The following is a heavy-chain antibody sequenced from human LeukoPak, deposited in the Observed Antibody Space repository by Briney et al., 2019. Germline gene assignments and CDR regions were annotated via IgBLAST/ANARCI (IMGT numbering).Heavy chain of an antibody. D-gene: IGHD5-12*01. CDR1: GFTSTNYA. J-gene: IGHJ4*02. CDR2: LTGSSGST. Sequence: GGSLRLSCAASGFTSTNYAMNWVRQAPGKGLEWVSILTGSSGSTDYADSVKGRFTISRDTSKNTLFLQMNSLRAEDTAIYYCAKGAYDYIEMGYFDSWGQGTLVTVSS. V-gene: IGHV3-23*01. CDR3: AKGAYDYIEMGYFDS.